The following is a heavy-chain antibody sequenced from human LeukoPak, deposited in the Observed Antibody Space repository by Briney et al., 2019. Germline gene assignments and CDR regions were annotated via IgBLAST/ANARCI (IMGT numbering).Heavy chain of an antibody. V-gene: IGHV1-24*01. J-gene: IGHJ4*02. Sequence: ASVKVSCKVSGYTLTELSMHWVRQAPGKGLEWMGGFDPEDGETIYAQKFQGRVTMTEDTSTDTAYMELSSLRSEDTAVYYCASISSHFLRPPYFAYWGQGTLVTVSS. CDR1: GYTLTELS. D-gene: IGHD2/OR15-2a*01. CDR2: FDPEDGET. CDR3: ASISSHFLRPPYFAY.